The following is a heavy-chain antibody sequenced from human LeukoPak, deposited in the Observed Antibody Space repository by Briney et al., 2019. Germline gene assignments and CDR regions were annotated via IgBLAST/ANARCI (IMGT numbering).Heavy chain of an antibody. CDR2: ISAYNGNT. Sequence: ASVKVSCKASGYTFTSYGISWVRQAPGQGLEWMGWISAYNGNTNYAQKLQGRVTMTTDTSTSTAYMELRSLRPDDTAVYYCARVVDTAMVPDYWGQGTLVTVSS. CDR3: ARVVDTAMVPDY. V-gene: IGHV1-18*01. D-gene: IGHD5-18*01. CDR1: GYTFTSYG. J-gene: IGHJ4*02.